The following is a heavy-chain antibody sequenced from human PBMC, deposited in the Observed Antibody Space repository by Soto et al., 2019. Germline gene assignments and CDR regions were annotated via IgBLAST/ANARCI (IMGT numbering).Heavy chain of an antibody. D-gene: IGHD1-26*01. J-gene: IGHJ4*02. Sequence: ASVKVSCKASGYTFTSYAMHWVRQAPGQRLEWMGWINAGNGNTKYSQKFRGRVTITRDTSASTAYMELSSLRSEDTAVYYCAREDRVIVGATDPLENWRQGTLVTVS. CDR2: INAGNGNT. V-gene: IGHV1-3*01. CDR3: AREDRVIVGATDPLEN. CDR1: GYTFTSYA.